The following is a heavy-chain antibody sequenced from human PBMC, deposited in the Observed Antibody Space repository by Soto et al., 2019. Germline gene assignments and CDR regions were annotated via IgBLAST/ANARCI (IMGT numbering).Heavy chain of an antibody. CDR3: AKHSEYQLLSWLDP. J-gene: IGHJ5*02. CDR1: GFSFSTYA. Sequence: EVQLLESGGGLVQPGGSLRLSCAVSGFSFSTYAMSWVRQAPGKGLEWVSGISAGGGNTYYADSVRGRFTISRDNSKNTVDLQISSLRAEDTALYYCAKHSEYQLLSWLDPWGLGTLVTVSS. V-gene: IGHV3-23*01. D-gene: IGHD2-2*01. CDR2: ISAGGGNT.